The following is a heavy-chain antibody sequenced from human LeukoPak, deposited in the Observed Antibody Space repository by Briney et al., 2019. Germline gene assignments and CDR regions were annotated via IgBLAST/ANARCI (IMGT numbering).Heavy chain of an antibody. D-gene: IGHD4-17*01. CDR3: ATGDYGDYEGVGNWFDP. V-gene: IGHV4-59*10. CDR1: GGSFSGFY. CDR2: IYTSGST. J-gene: IGHJ5*02. Sequence: PSETLSLTCAVYGGSFSGFYWNWIRQPAGKGLEWIGRIYTSGSTNYNPSLKSRVTMSIDTSKNQFSLKLSSVTAADTAVYYCATGDYGDYEGVGNWFDPWGQGTLVTVSS.